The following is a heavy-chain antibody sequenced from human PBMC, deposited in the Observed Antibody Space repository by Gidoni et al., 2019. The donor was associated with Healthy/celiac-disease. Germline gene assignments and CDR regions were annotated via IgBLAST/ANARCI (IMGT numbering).Heavy chain of an antibody. CDR1: GFTFSSYA. Sequence: QVQLVESGGGVVQPGRSLRLSCAASGFTFSSYAMHWVRQAPGKGLEWVAVISYDGSNKYYADSVKGRFTISRDNSKNTLYLQMNSLRAEDTAVYYCARGKGSSGYSYAFDIWGQGTMVTVSS. D-gene: IGHD3-22*01. CDR2: ISYDGSNK. V-gene: IGHV3-30-3*01. CDR3: ARGKGSSGYSYAFDI. J-gene: IGHJ3*02.